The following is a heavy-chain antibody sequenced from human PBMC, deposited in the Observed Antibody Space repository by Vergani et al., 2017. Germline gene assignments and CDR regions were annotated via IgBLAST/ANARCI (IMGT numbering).Heavy chain of an antibody. Sequence: EVQLVESGGGLVQPGGSLRLSCAASGFTFRSYSMNWVRQAPGKGLEGVSYISSSSSTIDYADSVKGRFTISKDNSKNSLYLQMNSLRDEDTAVYYCARDNRGYSYGNPPEYYMDVWGKGTTVTVSS. V-gene: IGHV3-48*02. CDR1: GFTFRSYS. CDR2: ISSSSSTI. CDR3: ARDNRGYSYGNPPEYYMDV. D-gene: IGHD5-18*01. J-gene: IGHJ6*03.